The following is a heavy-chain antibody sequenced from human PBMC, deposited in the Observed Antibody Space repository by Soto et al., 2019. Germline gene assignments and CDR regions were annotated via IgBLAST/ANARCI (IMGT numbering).Heavy chain of an antibody. CDR1: GFTVSSNY. CDR3: ARAPLTYYIDY. D-gene: IGHD7-27*01. J-gene: IGHJ4*02. CDR2: IYSGGST. Sequence: PGGSLRLSCAASGFTVSSNYMSWVGQAPGKGLEWVSVIYSGGSTYYADSVKGRFTISRDNSKNTLYLQMNSLRAEDTAVYYCARAPLTYYIDYWGQGTLVTVSS. V-gene: IGHV3-66*01.